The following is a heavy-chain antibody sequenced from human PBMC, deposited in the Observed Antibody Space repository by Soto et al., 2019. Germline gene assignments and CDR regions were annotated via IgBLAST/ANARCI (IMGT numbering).Heavy chain of an antibody. D-gene: IGHD3-16*01. J-gene: IGHJ4*02. Sequence: VQLQESGPGLVKPSETLSLTCTVSGGSISRYYWSWIRQTPGKGLEWIGYVHQTGNTKYNPYLESRVTISIDASNNNISLTLRSLTAADTAVYFCARGFRPINMIEGVVSSFDYWGQGTLVTVSS. V-gene: IGHV4-59*01. CDR2: VHQTGNT. CDR1: GGSISRYY. CDR3: ARGFRPINMIEGVVSSFDY.